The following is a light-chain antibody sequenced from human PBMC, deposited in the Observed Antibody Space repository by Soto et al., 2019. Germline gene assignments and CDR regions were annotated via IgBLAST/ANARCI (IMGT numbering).Light chain of an antibody. CDR1: SSDVGGYNY. V-gene: IGLV2-8*01. J-gene: IGLJ2*01. Sequence: QSALTQPPSASGSPGQSVTISCTGTSSDVGGYNYVSWYQPHPGKAPKLMIYEVSKRPSGVHDRFSGSKSGNTASLTVSGLQAEDEADYYCSSYAGSNNYVVFGGGTKVTVL. CDR2: EVS. CDR3: SSYAGSNNYVV.